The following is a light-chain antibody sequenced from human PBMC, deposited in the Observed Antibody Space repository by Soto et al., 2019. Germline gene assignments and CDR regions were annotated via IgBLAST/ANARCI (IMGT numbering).Light chain of an antibody. V-gene: IGLV2-14*01. J-gene: IGLJ1*01. CDR3: SSFTGSSTLV. CDR1: SSDIGLYNY. CDR2: EVS. Sequence: QSALTQPASVSGSPVQSITISCTGTSSDIGLYNYVSWYQQHPGKAPKRIIFEVSNRPSGVSNRFSGSKSGNTASLTISGLQAEDEADYYCSSFTGSSTLVFGSGTKLTVL.